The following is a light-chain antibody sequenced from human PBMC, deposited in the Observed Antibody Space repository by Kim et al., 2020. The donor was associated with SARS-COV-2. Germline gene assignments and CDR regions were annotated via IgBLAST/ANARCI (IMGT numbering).Light chain of an antibody. Sequence: SDSPGQTAIISCSGDNLGHKFVSWFQQKPGQSPVLVIHEDNKRPSGIPERFSGSNSGNTATLTISGTQAMDEADYYCQAWDSSTAAFGGGTKVTVL. J-gene: IGLJ2*01. CDR2: EDN. V-gene: IGLV3-1*01. CDR1: NLGHKF. CDR3: QAWDSSTAA.